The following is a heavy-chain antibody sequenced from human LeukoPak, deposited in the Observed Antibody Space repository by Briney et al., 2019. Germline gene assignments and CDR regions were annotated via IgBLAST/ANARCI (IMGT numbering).Heavy chain of an antibody. Sequence: PGRSLRLSCAASGFTFSTYAMHWVRQAPGKGLEWVAVISFDGGNKYYADSVEGRFTISRDNSKNTVYLQMNSLRAEDTTVYYCARAYSSSWSFDYWGQGTLVTVSS. CDR1: GFTFSTYA. CDR3: ARAYSSSWSFDY. D-gene: IGHD6-13*01. CDR2: ISFDGGNK. J-gene: IGHJ4*02. V-gene: IGHV3-30-3*01.